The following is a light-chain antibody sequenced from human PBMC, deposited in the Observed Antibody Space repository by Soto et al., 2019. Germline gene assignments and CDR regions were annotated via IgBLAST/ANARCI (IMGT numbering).Light chain of an antibody. Sequence: EIVMTQSPAPLSVSSGGKTKLSSRASQRVSSNLAWYQQKPGQSPRLLIYGASTRATGIPARFSGSGSGTEFTLTISSLQSEDFAVYYCQQYKNWPLWTFGQGTKVDIK. CDR1: QRVSSN. J-gene: IGKJ1*01. CDR3: QQYKNWPLWT. CDR2: GAS. V-gene: IGKV3-15*01.